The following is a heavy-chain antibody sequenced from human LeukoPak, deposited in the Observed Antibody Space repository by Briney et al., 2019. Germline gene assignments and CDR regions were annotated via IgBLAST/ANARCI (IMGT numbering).Heavy chain of an antibody. J-gene: IGHJ5*02. CDR1: GYTFTGYY. D-gene: IGHD3-3*01. CDR3: ARGGITIFGVAPPEYKNNWFDP. CDR2: MNPNSGNT. Sequence: GASVKVSCKASGYTFTGYYMHWVRQATGQGLEWMGWMNPNSGNTGYAQKFQGRVTITRNTSISTAYMELSSLRSEDTAVYYCARGGITIFGVAPPEYKNNWFDPWGQGTLVTVSS. V-gene: IGHV1-8*03.